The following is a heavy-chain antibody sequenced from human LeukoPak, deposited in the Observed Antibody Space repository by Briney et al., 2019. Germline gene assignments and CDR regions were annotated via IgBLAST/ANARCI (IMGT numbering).Heavy chain of an antibody. CDR2: IYYSGST. J-gene: IGHJ6*03. Sequence: SETLSLTCTVSGGSISSYYWSWIRQPPGKGLEWIGYIYYSGSTNYNPSLKSRVTISVDTSKNQFSLKLSSVTAADTAVYYCARVSHPTYYDILTGYYPYYYYYYMDVWGKGTTVTVSS. D-gene: IGHD3-9*01. CDR3: ARVSHPTYYDILTGYYPYYYYYYMDV. V-gene: IGHV4-59*01. CDR1: GGSISSYY.